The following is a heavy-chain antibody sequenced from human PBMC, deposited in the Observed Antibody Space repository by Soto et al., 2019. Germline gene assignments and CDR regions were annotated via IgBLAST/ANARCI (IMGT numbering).Heavy chain of an antibody. J-gene: IGHJ4*02. D-gene: IGHD6-13*01. V-gene: IGHV3-11*01. Sequence: QVQLVQSGGGLVKPGGSLRLSCAASGFDFSNHYMIWIRQAPGKGLEWVSYISSSGRTIYDSESVKGRFTISRDNANNSLVLQMNSLRVEDTAIYYCARDGGSSSSWLDFWGQGSLVTVAS. CDR1: GFDFSNHY. CDR2: ISSSGRTI. CDR3: ARDGGSSSSWLDF.